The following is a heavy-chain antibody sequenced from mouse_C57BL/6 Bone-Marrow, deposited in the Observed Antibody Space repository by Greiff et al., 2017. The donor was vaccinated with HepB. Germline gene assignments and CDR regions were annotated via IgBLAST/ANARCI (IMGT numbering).Heavy chain of an antibody. J-gene: IGHJ3*01. CDR3: ARDSNYAWFAY. D-gene: IGHD2-5*01. CDR1: GFTFSDFY. CDR2: SRNKANDYTT. Sequence: EVHLVDSGGGLVQSGRSLRLSCATSGFTFSDFYMEWVRQAPGKGLEWIAASRNKANDYTTEYSASVKGRFIVSRDTSQSILYLQMNALRAEDTAIYYCARDSNYAWFAYWGQGTRVTVSA. V-gene: IGHV7-1*01.